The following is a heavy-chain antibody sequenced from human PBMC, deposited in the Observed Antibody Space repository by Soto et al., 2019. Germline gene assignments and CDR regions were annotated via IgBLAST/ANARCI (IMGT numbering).Heavy chain of an antibody. CDR2: FNPILTMS. D-gene: IGHD3-10*01. CDR3: ATSYGSGYRAFDF. J-gene: IGHJ4*02. V-gene: IGHV1-69*02. Sequence: QVQLVQSGADVKKPGSSVKVSCKASGDTFNFYTINWVRQAPGLGLEWMGRFNPILTMSNYAQKFEGRVTITADKSTSTAYMELCRLRSEDTAMYYCATSYGSGYRAFDFWGQGALVTVSS. CDR1: GDTFNFYT.